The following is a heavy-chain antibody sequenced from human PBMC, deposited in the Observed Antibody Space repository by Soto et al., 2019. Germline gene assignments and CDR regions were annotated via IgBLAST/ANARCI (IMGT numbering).Heavy chain of an antibody. J-gene: IGHJ6*02. CDR1: CRSIRSYY. CDR2: IYYSGST. D-gene: IGHD2-2*01. CDR3: AREGGHCISTRCHQNESPPGPLDD. V-gene: IGHV4-59*01. Sequence: SATLSLTCTVACRSIRSYYWSWVRQPLLKGLERIWYIYYSGSTDYDPSLKSRVTISVDTSKNQFSLKLSSVTAADTAVYYCAREGGHCISTRCHQNESPPGPLDDWGQGTTVTVS.